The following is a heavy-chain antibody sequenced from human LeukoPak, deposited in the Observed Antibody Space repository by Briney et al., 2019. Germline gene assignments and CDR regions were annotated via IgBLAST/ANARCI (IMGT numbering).Heavy chain of an antibody. Sequence: GGSLRLSCAASGFTFSSYGMHWVRQAPGEGLEWVAFIRYEGSNKYYADSVKGRFTISRDNSKNTLYLQMNSLRAEDTAVYYCAKSIRIYDYVWGSYRHYYFDYWGQGTLVTVS. CDR2: IRYEGSNK. D-gene: IGHD3-16*02. V-gene: IGHV3-30*02. CDR3: AKSIRIYDYVWGSYRHYYFDY. J-gene: IGHJ4*02. CDR1: GFTFSSYG.